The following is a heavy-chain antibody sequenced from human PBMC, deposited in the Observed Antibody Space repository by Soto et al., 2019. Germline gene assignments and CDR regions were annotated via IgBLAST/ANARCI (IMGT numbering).Heavy chain of an antibody. D-gene: IGHD1-26*01. J-gene: IGHJ6*02. CDR1: GATFSSFA. V-gene: IGHV1-69*13. CDR3: AKALRADWESYYYNAMDG. Sequence: SVKVSCKASGATFSSFAISWVLQAPGQGLEWMGGIIPIYGTANYAQKFQDRVTIIADASTTTAYMELSSLRSEDTAIYYCAKALRADWESYYYNAMDGWGQGTTVTVSS. CDR2: IIPIYGTA.